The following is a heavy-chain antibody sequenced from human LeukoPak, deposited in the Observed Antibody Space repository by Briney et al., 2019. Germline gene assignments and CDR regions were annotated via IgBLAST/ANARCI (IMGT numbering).Heavy chain of an antibody. D-gene: IGHD4-11*01. Sequence: GGSLRLSCAASGFTFSSDGMHWVRQAPGKGLEWVAFIRYDGSNKYYADSVKGRFTISRDNSKNTLYLQMNSLRAEDTAVYYRAKADYSDVDYWGQGTLVTVSS. CDR2: IRYDGSNK. CDR3: AKADYSDVDY. V-gene: IGHV3-30*02. CDR1: GFTFSSDG. J-gene: IGHJ4*02.